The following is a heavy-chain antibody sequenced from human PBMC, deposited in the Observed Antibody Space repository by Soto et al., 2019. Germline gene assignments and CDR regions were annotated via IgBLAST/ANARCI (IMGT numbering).Heavy chain of an antibody. J-gene: IGHJ3*02. CDR1: GFTFSNAW. V-gene: IGHV3-15*07. CDR2: IKSKTDGGTT. D-gene: IGHD3-3*01. CDR3: TTTVLYYDFWSGYFAQDDAFDI. Sequence: GGSLRLSCAASGFTFSNAWMNWVRQAPGKGVEWVGRIKSKTDGGTTDYAAPVKGRFTISRDDSKNTLYLQMNSLKTEATAVYYCTTTVLYYDFWSGYFAQDDAFDIWGQGTMVTVSS.